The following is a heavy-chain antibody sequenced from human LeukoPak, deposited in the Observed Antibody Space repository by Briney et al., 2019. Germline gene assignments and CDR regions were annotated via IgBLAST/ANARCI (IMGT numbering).Heavy chain of an antibody. CDR1: GYTFTRYY. CDR3: ARLPYRDGVAQDY. D-gene: IGHD3-16*02. J-gene: IGHJ4*02. V-gene: IGHV1-46*01. Sequence: GASVKVSCKTSGYTFTRYYMQWVRQAPGHGHEWRGVINPISGATDYAQKFQGRVTMTRDTSTSTVYMELSSLRSEDTAMYYCARLPYRDGVAQDYWGQGTLVTVSP. CDR2: INPISGAT.